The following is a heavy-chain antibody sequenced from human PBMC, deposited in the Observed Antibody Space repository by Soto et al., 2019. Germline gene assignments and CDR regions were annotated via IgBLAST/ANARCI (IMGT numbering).Heavy chain of an antibody. CDR3: AKGSSGTYYTDFDY. J-gene: IGHJ4*02. CDR1: GFTFSTHG. V-gene: IGHV3-30*18. Sequence: QVQLVESGGGLVKPGGSLRLSCAASGFTFSTHGMYWVRQAPGKGLEWVAVISYDGSNKYYADSVKGRFTISRDNSKNTLYMQMNSLRAEDTAVYYCAKGSSGTYYTDFDYWGQGTLVTVSS. CDR2: ISYDGSNK. D-gene: IGHD1-26*01.